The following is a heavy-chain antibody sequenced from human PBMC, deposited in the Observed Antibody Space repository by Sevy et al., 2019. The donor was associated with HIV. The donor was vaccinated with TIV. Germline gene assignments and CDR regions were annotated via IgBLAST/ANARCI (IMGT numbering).Heavy chain of an antibody. V-gene: IGHV1-18*01. D-gene: IGHD1-1*01. CDR1: GYTFISYR. CDR2: ISAYNGNT. CDR3: ARFERNDLNY. Sequence: ASVKVSCKASGYTFISYRISWVRQAPGQGLEWMGWISAYNGNTTYAQKLQGRVTMTTDTSTSTAYMELRSLGSDDTAVYYCARFERNDLNYWGQGTLVTVSS. J-gene: IGHJ4*02.